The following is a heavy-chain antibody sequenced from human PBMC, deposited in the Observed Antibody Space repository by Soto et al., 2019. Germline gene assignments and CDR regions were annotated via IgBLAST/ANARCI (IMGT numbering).Heavy chain of an antibody. CDR1: DGSISSSTHY. CDR3: ARLAVGAARPYYYYGSDV. Sequence: ETLSLTCTVSDGSISSSTHYWGWIRQPPGKGLEWIGSVYYSGSTNFNPSLKSRVTISVDTSKKQFSLKVNSVTAADTAVYYLARLAVGAARPYYYYGSDVWRQGTTVTVSS. J-gene: IGHJ6*02. D-gene: IGHD6-6*01. V-gene: IGHV4-39*01. CDR2: VYYSGST.